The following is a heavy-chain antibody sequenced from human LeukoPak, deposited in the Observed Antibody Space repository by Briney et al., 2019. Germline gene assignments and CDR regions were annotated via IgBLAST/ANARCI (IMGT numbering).Heavy chain of an antibody. D-gene: IGHD5-12*01. CDR1: GFTFSNYG. V-gene: IGHV3-30*03. CDR3: ARRGYGGYDHFFDY. J-gene: IGHJ4*02. CDR2: ISYDGTTK. Sequence: GGSLRLSCAASGFTFSNYGMHWVRQAPGKGLEWVAVISYDGTTKYYADSVKGRFTISRDNSKNTLYLQMYSLRAEDTAVYSCARRGYGGYDHFFDYWGQGTLVTVSS.